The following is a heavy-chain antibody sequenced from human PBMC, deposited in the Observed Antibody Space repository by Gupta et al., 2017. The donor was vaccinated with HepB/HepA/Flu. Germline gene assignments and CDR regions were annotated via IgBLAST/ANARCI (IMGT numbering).Heavy chain of an antibody. CDR1: GFTFDDYA. V-gene: IGHV3-43*02. J-gene: IGHJ4*02. CDR2: ISGDGGST. D-gene: IGHD1-26*01. CDR3: AKVGWELLRSGPFDY. Sequence: EVQLVESGGGVVQPGGSLRLSCAASGFTFDDYAMHWVRQAPGKGLEWVSLISGDGGSTYYADSVKGRFTISRDNSKNSLYLQMNSLRTEDTALYYCAKVGWELLRSGPFDYWGQGTLVTVSS.